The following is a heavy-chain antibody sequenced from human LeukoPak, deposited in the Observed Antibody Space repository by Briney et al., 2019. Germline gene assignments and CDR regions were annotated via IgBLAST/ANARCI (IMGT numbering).Heavy chain of an antibody. CDR3: TRVTYYYDNSGYFHFDS. CDR2: IRRKAHGGTT. J-gene: IGHJ4*02. V-gene: IGHV3-49*04. Sequence: GGSLRLSCTTSGFTFGDYAMGWVRQAPGKGLEWVSFIRRKAHGGTTEYAASVKGRFSSSRDDSKSIAYLQMNSLKTEDTAVYFCTRVTYYYDNSGYFHFDSWGQGSLVTVSS. D-gene: IGHD3-22*01. CDR1: GFTFGDYA.